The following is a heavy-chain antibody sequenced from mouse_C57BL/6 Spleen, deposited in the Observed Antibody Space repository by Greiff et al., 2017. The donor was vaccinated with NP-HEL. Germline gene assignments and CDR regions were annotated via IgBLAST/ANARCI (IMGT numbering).Heavy chain of an antibody. D-gene: IGHD2-4*01. CDR1: GFNIKDYY. CDR3: ARLYDEDAMDY. J-gene: IGHJ4*01. V-gene: IGHV14-2*01. Sequence: EVQLQQSGAELVKPGASVKLSCTASGFNIKDYYMHWVKQRTEQGLEWIGRIDPEDGENKSAPKFHGKATITADTSSNTAYLQRSSLTSEDTAVYYCARLYDEDAMDYWGQGTSVTVSS. CDR2: IDPEDGEN.